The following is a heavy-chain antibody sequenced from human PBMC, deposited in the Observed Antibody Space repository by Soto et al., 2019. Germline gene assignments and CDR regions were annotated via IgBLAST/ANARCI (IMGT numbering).Heavy chain of an antibody. J-gene: IGHJ6*02. D-gene: IGHD3-3*01. CDR1: GYTFTSYG. CDR2: ISAYNGNT. Sequence: QVQLVQSGAEVKKPGASVKVSCKASGYTFTSYGISWVLQAPGQGLEWMGWISAYNGNTNYAQKLQGRVTMTTDTSTSTAYMELRSLRSDDTAVYYCAREPGRITIFGVVADYYYGMDVWGQGTTVTVSS. V-gene: IGHV1-18*04. CDR3: AREPGRITIFGVVADYYYGMDV.